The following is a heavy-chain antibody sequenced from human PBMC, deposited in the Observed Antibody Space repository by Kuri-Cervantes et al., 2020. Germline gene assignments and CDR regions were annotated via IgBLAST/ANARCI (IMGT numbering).Heavy chain of an antibody. CDR1: GFTFSSYA. Sequence: GESLKISCAASGFTFSSYAMTWARQAPGKGLEYISGSSGSTMYYADSVKGRFTISRDNAKNSLYLQMNSLRAEDTAVYYCARALYGSGSQFDYWGQGTLVTVSS. CDR3: ARALYGSGSQFDY. V-gene: IGHV3-48*03. J-gene: IGHJ4*02. CDR2: GSSGSTM. D-gene: IGHD3-10*01.